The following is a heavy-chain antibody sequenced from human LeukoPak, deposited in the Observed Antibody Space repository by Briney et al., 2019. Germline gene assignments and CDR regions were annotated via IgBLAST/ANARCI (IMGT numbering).Heavy chain of an antibody. CDR2: ISGSSNTI. J-gene: IGHJ4*02. CDR3: ARSGGEATGRAIGHCTGGTCGFDF. CDR1: GFLFSAYS. V-gene: IGHV3-48*01. D-gene: IGHD2-15*01. Sequence: QPGGSLRLSCAASGFLFSAYSMTWVRQAPGKGLEWVSYISGSSNTIYYADSVKGRFTISRDNAKNSLYLQLNSLRAEDTAVYYCARSGGEATGRAIGHCTGGTCGFDFWGQGSLVTVSS.